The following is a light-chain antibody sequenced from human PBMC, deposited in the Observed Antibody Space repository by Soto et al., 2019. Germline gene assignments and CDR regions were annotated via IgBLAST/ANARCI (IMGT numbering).Light chain of an antibody. CDR2: EVS. V-gene: IGLV2-8*01. Sequence: QSALTQPPSAYGSPGQSVTISCTGTSSDVGDYNFVSWYQQHPGKAPKLMIYEVSERPSGVPDRFSGSKSGNTASLTVSGLQAEDEADYYCSSFSGSNNYVFGTGTKLTVL. CDR3: SSFSGSNNYV. CDR1: SSDVGDYNF. J-gene: IGLJ1*01.